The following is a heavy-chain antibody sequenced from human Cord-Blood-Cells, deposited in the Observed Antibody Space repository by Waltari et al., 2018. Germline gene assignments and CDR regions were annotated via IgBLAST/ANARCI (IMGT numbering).Heavy chain of an antibody. V-gene: IGHV4-59*01. D-gene: IGHD6-6*01. CDR2: IYYSGST. CDR1: GGSISSYY. Sequence: QVQLQESGPGLVKPSETLSLTCTVSGGSISSYYWSWIRQPPGKGLEWIGYIYYSGSTNSNPSRKSRVTISVDTSKNQFSLKLSSVTAADTAVYYCARVSGIAARLVDYWGQGTLVTVSS. J-gene: IGHJ4*02. CDR3: ARVSGIAARLVDY.